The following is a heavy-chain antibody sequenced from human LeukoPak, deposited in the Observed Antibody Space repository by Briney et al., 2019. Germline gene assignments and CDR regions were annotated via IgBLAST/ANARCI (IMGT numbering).Heavy chain of an antibody. J-gene: IGHJ4*02. CDR1: GFTFSNSG. CDR2: IRYDGSNK. D-gene: IGHD6-19*01. CDR3: ANSPGGSTGWFPDS. Sequence: PGGSLRLSCAASGFTFSNSGMRWVRQAPGKGLEWVAFIRYDGSNKYYADSVKGRFTISRDNSKNTLYLQMNSLRAEDTAAYYCANSPGGSTGWFPDSWGQGTLVTVSS. V-gene: IGHV3-30*02.